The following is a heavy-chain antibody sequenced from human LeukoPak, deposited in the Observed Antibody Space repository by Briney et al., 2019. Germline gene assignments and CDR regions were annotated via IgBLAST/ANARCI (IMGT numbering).Heavy chain of an antibody. V-gene: IGHV3-11*04. Sequence: PGGSLRLSCAASGFTFSDYYMSWIRQAPGKGLEWVSYISSSGSTIYYADSVKGRFTISRDNAKNSLYLQMNSLRAEDTAVYYCARDGVATIRYYYYYYMDVWGKGTTVTVSS. J-gene: IGHJ6*03. CDR3: ARDGVATIRYYYYYYMDV. CDR2: ISSSGSTI. CDR1: GFTFSDYY. D-gene: IGHD5-12*01.